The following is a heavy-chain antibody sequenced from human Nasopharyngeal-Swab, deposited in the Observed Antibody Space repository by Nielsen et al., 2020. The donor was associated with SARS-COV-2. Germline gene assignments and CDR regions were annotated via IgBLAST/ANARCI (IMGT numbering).Heavy chain of an antibody. CDR1: GGSISSGGYY. V-gene: IGHV4-31*03. CDR2: IYYSGST. J-gene: IGHJ6*02. D-gene: IGHD3-3*01. Sequence: SETLSLTCTVSGGSISSGGYYWSWIRQHPGKGLEWIGYIYYSGSTNYNPSLKSRVTISVDTSKNQFSLKLSSVTAADTAVYYCARERKGTIFGVVIMKGARRMDVWGQGTAVTVSS. CDR3: ARERKGTIFGVVIMKGARRMDV.